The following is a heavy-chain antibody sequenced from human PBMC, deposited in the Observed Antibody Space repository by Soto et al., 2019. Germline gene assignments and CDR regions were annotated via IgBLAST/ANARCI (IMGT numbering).Heavy chain of an antibody. CDR2: IRESGGAT. CDR1: GFKFRSYA. D-gene: IGHD3-3*01. V-gene: IGHV3-23*04. Sequence: EVQLVESGGGLVQPGGSLRLSCAASGFKFRSYAMAWVRQAPGKGLEWVSGIRESGGATNYADSVRGRLTISRDNSRNAMDLLMNNLRAEDTAVYYCAKDRATIFGVVWKYGMDVWGQGTTVSVSS. CDR3: AKDRATIFGVVWKYGMDV. J-gene: IGHJ6*02.